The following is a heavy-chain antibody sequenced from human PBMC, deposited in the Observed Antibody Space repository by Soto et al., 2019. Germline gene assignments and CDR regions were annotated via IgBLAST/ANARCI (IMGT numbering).Heavy chain of an antibody. CDR2: IYYSGST. V-gene: IGHV4-31*03. CDR1: GGSISSGGYY. J-gene: IGHJ6*02. D-gene: IGHD3-10*01. Sequence: SETLSLTCTVSGGSISSGGYYWSWIRQHPGKGLEWLGYIYYSGSTYYNPSLKSRVTISVDTSKNQFSLKLSSVTAADTAVYYCASDGFMVRGVIPSCMDVCGQGTTVTVSS. CDR3: ASDGFMVRGVIPSCMDV.